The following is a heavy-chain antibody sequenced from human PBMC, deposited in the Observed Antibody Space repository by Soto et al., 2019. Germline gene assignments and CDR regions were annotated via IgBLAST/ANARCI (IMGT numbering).Heavy chain of an antibody. Sequence: QLQLRESGPGLVKPSETLSLICSVSGGSIDNNHYYWGWVRQSPGKGLEWVGSVSFTGTTYYSPSLKRRVATFIDTSSTRSCRRLTSVTAAETAVYYWASQKLDVPAYFDNWGPGTLITVSS. V-gene: IGHV4-39*01. CDR3: ASQKLDVPAYFDN. CDR2: VSFTGTT. J-gene: IGHJ4*02. CDR1: GGSIDNNHYY.